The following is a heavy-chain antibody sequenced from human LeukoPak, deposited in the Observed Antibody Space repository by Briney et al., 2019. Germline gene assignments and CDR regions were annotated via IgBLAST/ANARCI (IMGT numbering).Heavy chain of an antibody. J-gene: IGHJ4*02. CDR3: AGQAGSYAFYYYDY. CDR2: IYHSGDT. V-gene: IGHV4-38-2*02. D-gene: IGHD2-2*01. Sequence: SETLSLTCTVSGYSISSVYYWGWIRQPPGKGLEWIGSIYHSGDTYYNPSLKSRVTISVDTSKNQFSLKLTSVTAADTAVYYCAGQAGSYAFYYYDYWGQGTLVTVSS. CDR1: GYSISSVYY.